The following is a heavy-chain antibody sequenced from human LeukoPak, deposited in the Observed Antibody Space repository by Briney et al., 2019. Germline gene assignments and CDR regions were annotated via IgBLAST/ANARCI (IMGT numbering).Heavy chain of an antibody. CDR3: ARHLSGVTGYTYGRGIDY. V-gene: IGHV4-39*01. CDR2: IYTSGST. CDR1: GGSISSSSYY. D-gene: IGHD5-18*01. J-gene: IGHJ4*02. Sequence: SETLSLTCTVSGGSISSSSYYWGWIRQPPGTGLEWIGSIYTSGSTNYNPSLKSRVTISVDTSKNQFSLKLSSVTAADTAVYYCARHLSGVTGYTYGRGIDYWGQGTLVTVSS.